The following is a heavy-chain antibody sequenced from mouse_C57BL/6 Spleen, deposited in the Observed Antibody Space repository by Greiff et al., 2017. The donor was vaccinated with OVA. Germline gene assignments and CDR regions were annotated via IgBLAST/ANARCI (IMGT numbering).Heavy chain of an antibody. D-gene: IGHD1-1*01. CDR2: ITPSNGGT. CDR1: GYTFTSYW. V-gene: IGHV1-53*01. J-gene: IGHJ2*01. Sequence: QVQLKQPGTELVKPGASVKLSCKASGYTFTSYWMHWVKQRPGQGLEWIGNITPSNGGTNYNETFKSKATLTVDKSSSTSYMQLSSLTSEDSAVYYCARGDYGSSYYFDYWGQGTTLTVSS. CDR3: ARGDYGSSYYFDY.